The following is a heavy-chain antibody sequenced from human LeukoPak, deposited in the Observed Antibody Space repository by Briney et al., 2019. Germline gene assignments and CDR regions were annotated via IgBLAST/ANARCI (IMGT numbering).Heavy chain of an antibody. CDR2: VSSSGSTI. V-gene: IGHV3-11*04. Sequence: GGSLRLSCAAPGFTFSDYYMSWIRQAPGKGLEWVSYVSSSGSTIYYADSVKGRFTISRDNAKNSLYLQMNSLRAEDTAVYYCARDGGSYYYGSGSSGNWFDPWGQGTLVTVSS. CDR1: GFTFSDYY. J-gene: IGHJ5*02. CDR3: ARDGGSYYYGSGSSGNWFDP. D-gene: IGHD3-10*01.